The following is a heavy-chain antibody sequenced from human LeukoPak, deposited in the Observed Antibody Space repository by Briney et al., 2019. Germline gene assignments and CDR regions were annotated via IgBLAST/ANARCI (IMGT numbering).Heavy chain of an antibody. J-gene: IGHJ4*02. CDR3: ARGMDAAGTSYFDY. CDR1: GGSLSGYY. V-gene: IGHV4-34*01. D-gene: IGHD6-13*01. CDR2: INHSGST. Sequence: PSETLSLTCAVYGGSLSGYYWSWIRQPPGKGLEWIGEINHSGSTNYNPSLKSRVTISVDTSKNQFSLKLSSVTAADTAVYYCARGMDAAGTSYFDYWGQGTLVTVSS.